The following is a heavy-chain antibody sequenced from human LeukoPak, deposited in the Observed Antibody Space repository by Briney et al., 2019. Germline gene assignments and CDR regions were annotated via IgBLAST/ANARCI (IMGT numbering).Heavy chain of an antibody. CDR1: GVSVSNHY. D-gene: IGHD6-19*01. Sequence: SETLSLTCSVSGVSVSNHYWSWIRQPPGKGLEWIGWFDYSGGTYFNPSLGSRVTISADTSRNHLSLNLRSLTAADTAVYCARHSSGWHFDSWGQGALVTVSS. CDR3: ARHSSGWHFDS. CDR2: FDYSGGT. V-gene: IGHV4-59*02. J-gene: IGHJ4*02.